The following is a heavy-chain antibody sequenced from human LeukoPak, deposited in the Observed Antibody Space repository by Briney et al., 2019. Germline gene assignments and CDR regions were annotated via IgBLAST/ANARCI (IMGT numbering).Heavy chain of an antibody. CDR3: AKTVVTRLVRAWVDP. D-gene: IGHD2-8*02. V-gene: IGHV1-2*02. J-gene: IGHJ5*02. Sequence: ASVKVSCKASGYIFTDYYIHWVRQVPGQGLEYIGWINPDTGATEYAETSQGRVTMNRDTSISTVYLEMSGLRSDDTAVYFCAKTVVTRLVRAWVDPWGQGTLVTVSS. CDR2: INPDTGAT. CDR1: GYIFTDYY.